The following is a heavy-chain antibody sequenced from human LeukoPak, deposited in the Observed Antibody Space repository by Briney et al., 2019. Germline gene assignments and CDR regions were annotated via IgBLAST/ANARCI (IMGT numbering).Heavy chain of an antibody. J-gene: IGHJ6*03. V-gene: IGHV4-34*01. CDR3: ARVYYSYYYVDV. CDR1: GGSFSGYY. CDR2: IYYSGST. Sequence: SETLSLTCAVYGGSFSGYYWSWIRQPPGQGLEWIGGIYYSGSTNYNPSLKSRVTISVDTSKSQFSLNVSSVTAADTAVYYCARVYYSYYYVDVWGKGTTVTVSS.